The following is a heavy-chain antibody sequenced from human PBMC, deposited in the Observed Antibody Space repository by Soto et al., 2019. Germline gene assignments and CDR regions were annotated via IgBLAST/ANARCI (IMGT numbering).Heavy chain of an antibody. D-gene: IGHD2-2*02. CDR2: IIPIFGTA. CDR1: GGTFSSYA. CDR3: ASSGGPAAISHYDAFDI. Sequence: QVQLVQSGAEVKKPGSSVKVSCKASGGTFSSYAISWVRQAPGQGLEWMGGIIPIFGTANYAQKFQGRVTITADESTSTAYMELSSLRSEDTAVYYCASSGGPAAISHYDAFDIWGQGTMVTVSS. J-gene: IGHJ3*02. V-gene: IGHV1-69*01.